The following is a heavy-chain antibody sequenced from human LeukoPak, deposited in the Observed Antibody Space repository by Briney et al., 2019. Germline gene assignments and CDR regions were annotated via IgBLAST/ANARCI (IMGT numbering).Heavy chain of an antibody. CDR3: ARDRGDRIRKSNWFDP. CDR1: GGTFSSYA. V-gene: IGHV1-69*01. J-gene: IGHJ5*02. Sequence: SVKVSCKASGGTFSSYAISWVRQAPGQGLEWMGGIIPIFGTANYAQKFQGRVTITADESTSTAYMELSSLRSEDTAVYYCARDRGDRIRKSNWFDPWGQGTLSPSPQ. CDR2: IIPIFGTA.